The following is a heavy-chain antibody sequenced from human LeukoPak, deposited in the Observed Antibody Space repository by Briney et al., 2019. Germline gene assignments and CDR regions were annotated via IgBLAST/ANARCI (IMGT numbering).Heavy chain of an antibody. V-gene: IGHV1-69*13. CDR2: IIPIFGTA. CDR3: ARDLLPAALYFDY. CDR1: GGTFSSYA. J-gene: IGHJ4*02. D-gene: IGHD2-2*01. Sequence: ASVKVSCKASGGTFSSYAISWVRQAPGQGLERMGGIIPIFGTANYAQKFQGRVTITADESTSTAYMELSSLRSEDTAVYYCARDLLPAALYFDYWGQGTLVTVSS.